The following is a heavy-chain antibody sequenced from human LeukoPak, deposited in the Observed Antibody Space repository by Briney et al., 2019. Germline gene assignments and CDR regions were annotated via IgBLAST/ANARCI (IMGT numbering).Heavy chain of an antibody. J-gene: IGHJ3*02. CDR2: INPNSGGT. CDR3: ARVITGAFDI. D-gene: IGHD3-22*01. CDR1: GYTFTSYG. Sequence: GASVKVSCKASGYTFTSYGISWVRQAPGQGLEWMGRINPNSGGTNYAQKFQGRVTMTRDTSISTAYMELSRLRSDDTAVYYCARVITGAFDIWGQGTMVTVSS. V-gene: IGHV1-2*06.